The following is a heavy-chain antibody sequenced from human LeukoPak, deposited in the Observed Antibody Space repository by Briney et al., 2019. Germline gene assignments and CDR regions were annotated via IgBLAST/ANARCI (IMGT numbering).Heavy chain of an antibody. D-gene: IGHD2-8*02. CDR2: INPSVSST. CDR3: AKGYCTGASCDVLDS. CDR1: GYALTANY. J-gene: IGHJ4*02. V-gene: IGHV1-46*01. Sequence: ASVKVSCKASGYALTANYIHWVRQAPGQGLEWMGTINPSVSSTTYGQRFRGRVTMTRDTSTATVYMDLGSLTSEDTAIYYCAKGYCTGASCDVLDSWGQGTLVTVSS.